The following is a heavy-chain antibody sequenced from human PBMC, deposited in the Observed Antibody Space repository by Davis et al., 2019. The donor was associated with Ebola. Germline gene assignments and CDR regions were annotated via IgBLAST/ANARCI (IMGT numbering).Heavy chain of an antibody. CDR1: GFTLRSYD. J-gene: IGHJ4*02. CDR3: ARVRWLVPEY. D-gene: IGHD6-19*01. Sequence: PGGSLRLSCAASGFTLRSYDMHWVRQAPGKGLEWVSAIGTAGDTYYPASVRGSFTISRENAKNSLYLQMNSLRAEDTAVYYCARVRWLVPEYWGQGILVTVSS. V-gene: IGHV3-13*01. CDR2: IGTAGDT.